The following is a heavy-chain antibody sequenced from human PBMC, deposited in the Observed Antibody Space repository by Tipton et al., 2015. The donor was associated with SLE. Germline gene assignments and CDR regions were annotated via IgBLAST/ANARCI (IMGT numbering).Heavy chain of an antibody. CDR3: ARGSWSDRGNAFDI. Sequence: GLVKPSQTLSLPCAISGDSVSSNSAAWNWIRQSPSRGLEWLGRTYYRSKWYNDYAVSVKSRITINPDTSKNQFSLQLNSVTPEDTAVYYCARGSWSDRGNAFDIWGQGTMVTVSS. V-gene: IGHV6-1*01. J-gene: IGHJ3*02. D-gene: IGHD6-13*01. CDR2: TYYRSKWYN. CDR1: GDSVSSNSAA.